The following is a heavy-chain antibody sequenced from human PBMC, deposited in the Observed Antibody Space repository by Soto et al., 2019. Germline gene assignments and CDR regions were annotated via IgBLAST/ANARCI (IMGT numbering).Heavy chain of an antibody. D-gene: IGHD2-8*01. CDR2: IIPIFGTA. CDR3: AXAGRGTMVYAIYDAFDI. V-gene: IGHV1-69*13. J-gene: IGHJ3*02. Sequence: SVKVSCKASGGTSSSYAIGWVRQAPGQGLEWMGGIIPIFGTANYAQKFQGRVTITADESTSTAYMELSSLRSEDTAVYYCAXAGRGTMVYAIYDAFDIWGQGTMVTVSS. CDR1: GGTSSSYA.